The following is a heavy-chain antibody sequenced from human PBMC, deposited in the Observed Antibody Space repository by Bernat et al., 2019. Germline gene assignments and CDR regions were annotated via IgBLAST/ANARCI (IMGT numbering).Heavy chain of an antibody. J-gene: IGHJ6*03. CDR3: AGDTSTSAPYMDV. V-gene: IGHV3-11*05. CDR2: ISSSSSYT. CDR1: GFTFSDYY. Sequence: QVQLVESVGGLVKPGGSLRLSCAASGFTFSDYYMSWIRQAPWKGLDWVSYISSSSSYTNYADSVKGRFTISRDNAKNSLYLQMNSLRAEDTAVYDCAGDTSTSAPYMDVWGKGTTVTVSS.